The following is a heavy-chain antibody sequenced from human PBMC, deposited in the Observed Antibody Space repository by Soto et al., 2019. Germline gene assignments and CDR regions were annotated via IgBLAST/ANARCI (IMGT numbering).Heavy chain of an antibody. J-gene: IGHJ4*02. D-gene: IGHD2-15*01. Sequence: GGSLRLSCAASGFTFSDYYMSWIRQAPGKGLEWVSYISSSSSYTNYADSVKGRFTISRDNAKNSLYLQMNSLRAEDTAVYYCARVGGDCSGGSCYPDWGQGNLVTVSS. CDR2: ISSSSSYT. CDR1: GFTFSDYY. CDR3: ARVGGDCSGGSCYPD. V-gene: IGHV3-11*06.